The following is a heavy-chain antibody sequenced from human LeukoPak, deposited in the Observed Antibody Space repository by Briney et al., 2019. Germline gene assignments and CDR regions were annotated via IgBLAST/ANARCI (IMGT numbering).Heavy chain of an antibody. Sequence: GGSLRLSCAASGSTFSSYWMSWVRQAPGKGLEWVANIKQDGSEKYYVDSVKGRFTISRDNAKNSLYLQMSSLRAEDTAVYYCARRGIISGWYWAYYFDYWGQGTLVTVSS. V-gene: IGHV3-7*01. J-gene: IGHJ4*02. D-gene: IGHD6-19*01. CDR3: ARRGIISGWYWAYYFDY. CDR2: IKQDGSEK. CDR1: GSTFSSYW.